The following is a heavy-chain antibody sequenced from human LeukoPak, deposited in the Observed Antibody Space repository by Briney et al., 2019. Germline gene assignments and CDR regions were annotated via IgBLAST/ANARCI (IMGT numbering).Heavy chain of an antibody. CDR2: ISYDGTNK. Sequence: GGSLRLSCAASGFTFSNYDMHWVRQAPGKGLEWVAVISYDGTNKYYADSVKGRFTISRDNSKNTLHLQMNSLRSEDTAVYYCAKDDRGNEAPFDYWGQGTLVTVSS. J-gene: IGHJ4*02. CDR1: GFTFSNYD. V-gene: IGHV3-30*18. CDR3: AKDDRGNEAPFDY.